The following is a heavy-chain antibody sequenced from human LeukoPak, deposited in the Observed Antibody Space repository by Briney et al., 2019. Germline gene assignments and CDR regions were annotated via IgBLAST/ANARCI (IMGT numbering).Heavy chain of an antibody. CDR2: IYYSGST. J-gene: IGHJ4*02. D-gene: IGHD1-20*01. CDR1: GGSISSSSYY. V-gene: IGHV4-61*01. CDR3: ARELYRYNWNYFDY. Sequence: PSETLSLTCTVSGGSISSSSYYWGWIRQPPGKGLEWIGYIYYSGSTNYNPSLKSRVTISVDTSKNQFSLKLSSVTAADTAVYYCARELYRYNWNYFDYWGQGTLVTVSS.